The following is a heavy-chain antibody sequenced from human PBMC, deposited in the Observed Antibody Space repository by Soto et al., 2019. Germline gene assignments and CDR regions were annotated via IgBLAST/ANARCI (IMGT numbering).Heavy chain of an antibody. D-gene: IGHD6-13*01. J-gene: IGHJ4*02. Sequence: GGSLRLSCAASGFTFGSYSMNWVRQAPGKGLEWVSVISGSDGSTYYADSVKGRFTISRDNSKNTLNLQMNSLRAEDTAVYYCARRSSSWYFDYWGQGTLVTVSS. CDR1: GFTFGSYS. CDR3: ARRSSSWYFDY. V-gene: IGHV3-23*01. CDR2: ISGSDGST.